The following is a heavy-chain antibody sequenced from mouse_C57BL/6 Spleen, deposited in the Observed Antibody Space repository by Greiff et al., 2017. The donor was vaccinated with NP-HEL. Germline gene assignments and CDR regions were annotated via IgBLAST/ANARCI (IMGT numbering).Heavy chain of an antibody. J-gene: IGHJ2*01. D-gene: IGHD2-12*01. V-gene: IGHV1-85*01. CDR3: AREPYDDYFDY. CDR1: GYTFTSYD. Sequence: VKLMESGPELVKPGASVKLSCKASGYTFTSYDINWVKQRPGQGLEWIGWIYPRDGSTKYNEKFKGKATLTVDTSSSTAYMELHSLTSEDSAVYFCAREPYDDYFDYWGQGTTLTVSS. CDR2: IYPRDGST.